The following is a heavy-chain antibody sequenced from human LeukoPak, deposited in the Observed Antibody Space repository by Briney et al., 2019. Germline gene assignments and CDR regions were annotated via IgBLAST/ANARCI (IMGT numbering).Heavy chain of an antibody. CDR3: ARDLGIAAAGPPD. D-gene: IGHD6-13*01. J-gene: IGHJ4*02. Sequence: SVTVSCKASGGTFSSYAISWVRQAPGQGLEWMGGIIPIFGTANYAQKFQGRVTITTDESTSTAYMELSSLRSEDTAVYYCARDLGIAAAGPPDWGQGTLVTVSS. V-gene: IGHV1-69*05. CDR2: IIPIFGTA. CDR1: GGTFSSYA.